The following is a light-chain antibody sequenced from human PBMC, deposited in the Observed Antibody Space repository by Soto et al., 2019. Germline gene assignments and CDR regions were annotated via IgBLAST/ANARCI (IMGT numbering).Light chain of an antibody. CDR3: QSYDSSLSVV. V-gene: IGLV1-40*01. CDR1: SSNIGARYD. Sequence: QSVLTQPPSVSGAPGQRVTISCTGSSSNIGARYDVHWYQQLPGTAPKILIYGNSNRPSGVPDRFSGSKSGTSASLAITGLQAEDEADYYCQSYDSSLSVVFGGGTKVTVL. CDR2: GNS. J-gene: IGLJ2*01.